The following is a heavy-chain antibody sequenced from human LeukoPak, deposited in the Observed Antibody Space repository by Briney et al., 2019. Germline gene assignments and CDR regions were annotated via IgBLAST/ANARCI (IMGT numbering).Heavy chain of an antibody. CDR1: GFTFSSYG. Sequence: QPGGSLRLSCAASGFTFSSYGMHWVRQAPGKGLEWVAVISYDGSNKYYADSVKGRFTISRDNSKNTLYLQMNSLRAEDTAVYYCAKDWTHRIAVAPTGCFDYWGQGTLVTVSS. V-gene: IGHV3-30*18. CDR3: AKDWTHRIAVAPTGCFDY. J-gene: IGHJ4*02. D-gene: IGHD6-19*01. CDR2: ISYDGSNK.